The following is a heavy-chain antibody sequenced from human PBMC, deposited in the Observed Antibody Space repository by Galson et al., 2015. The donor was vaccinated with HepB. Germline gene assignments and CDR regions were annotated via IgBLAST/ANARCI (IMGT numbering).Heavy chain of an antibody. V-gene: IGHV3-11*06. Sequence: SLRLSCAASGFTFRDYYMSWIRQAPGKGLEWISYISSKSRYTSYADSVKGRFTISRDNAKNSLYLQMNSLRAGDTAVYYCARDGSKSRFGELLTYYYFDLWGRGTPVTVSP. J-gene: IGHJ2*01. CDR1: GFTFRDYY. D-gene: IGHD3-10*01. CDR2: ISSKSRYT. CDR3: ARDGSKSRFGELLTYYYFDL.